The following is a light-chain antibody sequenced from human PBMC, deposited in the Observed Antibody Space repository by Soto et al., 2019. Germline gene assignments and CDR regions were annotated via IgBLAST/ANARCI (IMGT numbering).Light chain of an antibody. V-gene: IGLV2-14*01. CDR1: SSDIGSYDH. CDR3: ISYTDRQSYV. J-gene: IGLJ1*01. Sequence: QSALTQPASVSGSPGQSITISCNGTSSDIGSYDHVAWYQQFPGKSPKLMIYAVNDRPSGVSDRFSGSKSGITASLTISGLQTEDEADYYCISYTDRQSYVFGTGTKLTVL. CDR2: AVN.